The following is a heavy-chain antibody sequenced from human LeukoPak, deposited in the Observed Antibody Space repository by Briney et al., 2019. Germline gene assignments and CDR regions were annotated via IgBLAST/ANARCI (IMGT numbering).Heavy chain of an antibody. D-gene: IGHD6-19*01. V-gene: IGHV3-23*01. CDR3: AKDARRTSGWYFFDY. J-gene: IGHJ4*02. CDR2: ISDSGSLT. Sequence: GGPLRLSCAASGLSFSHYAMNWVRQAPGKGLEWVSVISDSGSLTYYADSVKGRFTISRDNSKNTLFLQMNSLRAEDTAVYYCAKDARRTSGWYFFDYWGQGTLVTVSS. CDR1: GLSFSHYA.